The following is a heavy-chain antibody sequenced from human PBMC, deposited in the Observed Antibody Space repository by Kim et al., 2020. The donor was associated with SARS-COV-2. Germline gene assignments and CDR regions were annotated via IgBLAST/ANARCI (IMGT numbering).Heavy chain of an antibody. CDR1: GFTFSSYG. J-gene: IGHJ6*02. CDR3: AKDWKYSSSSDV. V-gene: IGHV3-30*18. D-gene: IGHD6-13*01. CDR2: ISYDGSNK. Sequence: GGSLRLSCAASGFTFSSYGMHWVRQAPGKGLEWVAVISYDGSNKYYADSVKGRFTISRDNSKNTLYLQMNSLRAEDTAVYYCAKDWKYSSSSDVWGQGTTVTVSS.